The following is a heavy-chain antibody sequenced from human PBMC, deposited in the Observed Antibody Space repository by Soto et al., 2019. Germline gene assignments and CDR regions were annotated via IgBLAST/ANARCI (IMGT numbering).Heavy chain of an antibody. CDR3: AQYYYDRREAPSYYFDY. Sequence: QVQLQESGPGLVKPSQTLSLTCNVSGVSINSGGYYWSWIRQHPGKGLEWVGYIYYTGSTYYNSSLQSRLTISLDTSKNQISLKVRSVTAADTAVYYCAQYYYDRREAPSYYFDYWGQGILVTVSS. V-gene: IGHV4-31*03. D-gene: IGHD3-22*01. J-gene: IGHJ4*02. CDR1: GVSINSGGYY. CDR2: IYYTGST.